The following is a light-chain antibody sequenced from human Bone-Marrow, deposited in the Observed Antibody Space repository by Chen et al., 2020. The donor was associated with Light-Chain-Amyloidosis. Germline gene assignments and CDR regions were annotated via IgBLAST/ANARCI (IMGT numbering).Light chain of an antibody. CDR3: SSYTITNTLV. V-gene: IGLV2-14*01. CDR1: SSDVGGDNH. J-gene: IGLJ1*01. CDR2: EVT. Sequence: QSALTQPASVSGSPGQSITISCTGTSSDVGGDNHVSWYQQHPDKAPKLMFYEVTTRPAWVPDRFSGSKSDNTASLTISGLQTEDEADYFCSSYTITNTLVFGSGTRVTVL.